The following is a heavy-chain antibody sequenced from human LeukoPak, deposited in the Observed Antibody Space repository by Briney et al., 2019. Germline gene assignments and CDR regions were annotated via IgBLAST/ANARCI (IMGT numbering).Heavy chain of an antibody. CDR3: ATHIYYDTYWGPVYTWLDP. D-gene: IGHD3-22*01. V-gene: IGHV4-39*01. Sequence: SETLSLTCTVSGGSISSSSYYWGWIRQPPGKGLEWIGSIYYSGSTYYNPSLKSRVTISVDTSKNHFSLKLSSVTAADTAVYYCATHIYYDTYWGPVYTWLDPWGQGTLVTVSS. J-gene: IGHJ5*02. CDR2: IYYSGST. CDR1: GGSISSSSYY.